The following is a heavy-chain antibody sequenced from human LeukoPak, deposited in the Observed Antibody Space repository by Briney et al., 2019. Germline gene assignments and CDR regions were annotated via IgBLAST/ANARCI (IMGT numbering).Heavy chain of an antibody. CDR3: ARGGYTYGFDY. CDR2: IYHSGST. D-gene: IGHD5-18*01. Sequence: SETLSLTCAVSGGSISSGGYSWSWIRQPPGKGLEWIGYIYHSGSTYYNPSLKSRVTISLDTSRTQFSLRLSSVTAADTAFYYCARGGYTYGFDYWGQGTLVTVSS. CDR1: GGSISSGGYS. V-gene: IGHV4-30-2*01. J-gene: IGHJ4*02.